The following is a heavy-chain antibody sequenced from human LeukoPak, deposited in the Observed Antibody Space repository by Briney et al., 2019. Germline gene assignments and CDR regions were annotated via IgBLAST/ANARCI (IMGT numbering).Heavy chain of an antibody. Sequence: ASVKVSCKVSGYTLTELSMHWVRQAPGKGLEWMGGFDPEDGETIYAQKFQGRVTMAEDTSTDTAYMELSSLRSEDTAVYYCATTRFHLSGWYGYYFDYWGQGTLVTVSS. CDR1: GYTLTELS. CDR3: ATTRFHLSGWYGYYFDY. J-gene: IGHJ4*02. D-gene: IGHD6-19*01. V-gene: IGHV1-24*01. CDR2: FDPEDGET.